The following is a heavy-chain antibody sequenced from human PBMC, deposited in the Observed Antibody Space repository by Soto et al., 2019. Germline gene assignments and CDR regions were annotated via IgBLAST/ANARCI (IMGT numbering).Heavy chain of an antibody. CDR3: ARSRDGYSFYFYYGMDG. V-gene: IGHV3-30*03. D-gene: IGHD4-4*01. J-gene: IGHJ6*02. CDR2: ILHDGSAE. CDR1: GFTFSSYG. Sequence: GGSLRLSCAASGFTFSSYGMHWVRQAPGKGLEWVAVILHDGSAEYYADSVKGRFTISRDNSKNTLYLQMNSLTAEDTAVYYCARSRDGYSFYFYYGMDGWGQGTTVTVSS.